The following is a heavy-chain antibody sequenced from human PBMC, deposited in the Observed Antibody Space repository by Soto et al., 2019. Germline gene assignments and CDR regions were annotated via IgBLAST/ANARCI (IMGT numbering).Heavy chain of an antibody. D-gene: IGHD5-18*01. CDR3: ARQEMDTIGDVFDI. J-gene: IGHJ3*02. CDR2: IDPSDSYT. Sequence: EVQLVQSGAEVKKPGESLRISCMGSGYSLTNYWINWVRQMPGKGLEWMGKIDPSDSYTKYSPSFEGHVTISGDKSISTAYLQWSSLEASDTAMYYCARQEMDTIGDVFDIWGQGTMVTVSS. V-gene: IGHV5-10-1*03. CDR1: GYSLTNYW.